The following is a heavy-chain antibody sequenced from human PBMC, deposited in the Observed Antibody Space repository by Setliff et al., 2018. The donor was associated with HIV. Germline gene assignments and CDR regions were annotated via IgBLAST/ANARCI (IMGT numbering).Heavy chain of an antibody. J-gene: IGHJ4*02. CDR1: GVPLSDYY. D-gene: IGHD2-21*02. Sequence: KPSETLSLTCTLHGVPLSDYYWNWIRQSPGKGLEWIVEVNHNGNINYNPSLKSRVPDSVDTSKTQYSLKMISVTAADTAMYCCAISIVGVTSEMYWAQGTLVTVSS. CDR2: VNHNGNI. V-gene: IGHV4-34*01. CDR3: AISIVGVTSEMY.